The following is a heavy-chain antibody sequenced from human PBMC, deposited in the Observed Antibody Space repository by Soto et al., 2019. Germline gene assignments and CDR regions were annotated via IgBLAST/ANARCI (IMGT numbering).Heavy chain of an antibody. Sequence: GGSLRLSCAASGFTFSSYAMSWVRQAPGKGLEWVSAISGSGGSTYYADSVKGRFTISRDNSKNTLYLQMNSLRAEDTAVYYCAKDLGGIWNDVQYYFDYWGQGTLVTVSS. CDR3: AKDLGGIWNDVQYYFDY. CDR2: ISGSGGST. D-gene: IGHD1-1*01. CDR1: GFTFSSYA. J-gene: IGHJ4*02. V-gene: IGHV3-23*01.